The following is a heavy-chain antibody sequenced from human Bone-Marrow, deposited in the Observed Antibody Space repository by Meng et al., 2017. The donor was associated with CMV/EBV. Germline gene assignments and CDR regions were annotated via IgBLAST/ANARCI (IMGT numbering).Heavy chain of an antibody. D-gene: IGHD6-6*01. V-gene: IGHV1-18*01. CDR1: GYTFTSYG. Sequence: ASVKVSCKASGYTFTSYGISWVRQAPGQGLEWMGWISAYNGNTKYAEKLQGRVTMTTDTSTSTAYMELRSLRSDDTAVYYCARDEQLAHFDYWGQGTLVTVSS. CDR2: ISAYNGNT. J-gene: IGHJ4*02. CDR3: ARDEQLAHFDY.